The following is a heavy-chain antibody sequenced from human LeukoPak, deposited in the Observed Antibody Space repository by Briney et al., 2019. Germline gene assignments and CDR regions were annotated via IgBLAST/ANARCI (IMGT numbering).Heavy chain of an antibody. V-gene: IGHV4-39*01. CDR1: GGSISSGDYY. CDR2: IYYSGST. CDR3: ARRSVGWDDY. J-gene: IGHJ4*02. Sequence: PSQTLSLTCTVSGGSISSGDYYWGWIRQPPGKGLEWIGSIYYSGSTYYNPSLKSRVTISVDTSKNQFSLRLSSVTAADTVVYYCARRSVGWDDYWGQGTLVTVSS. D-gene: IGHD1-26*01.